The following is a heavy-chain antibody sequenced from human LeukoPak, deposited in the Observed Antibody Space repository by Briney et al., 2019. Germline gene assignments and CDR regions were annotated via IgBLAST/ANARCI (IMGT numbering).Heavy chain of an antibody. CDR3: ARENFDP. CDR2: INTDGSST. CDR1: GFTFXNXX. Sequence: GGSLRLSCAASGFTFXNXXXXXVXQAPGKGLLWVSRINTDGSSTSYADSVKGRFTITRDNAKNMVYLQMNSLRGEDTAVYYCARENFDPWGQGTQVTVSS. J-gene: IGHJ5*02. V-gene: IGHV3-74*01.